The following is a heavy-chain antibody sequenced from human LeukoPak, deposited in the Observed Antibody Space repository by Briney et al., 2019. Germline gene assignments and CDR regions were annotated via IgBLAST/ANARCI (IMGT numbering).Heavy chain of an antibody. J-gene: IGHJ4*02. CDR2: ISGSGGST. CDR1: GFTFSSYG. Sequence: GGSLRLSCGASGFTFSSYGMGWVRQAPGKGLEWVSIISGSGGSTYYADSVKARFTISRDNFKNTVYLQMNSLRTEDTAVYYCAKYRYDILTAYYYFDYWGQGTLVTVSS. V-gene: IGHV3-23*01. D-gene: IGHD3-9*01. CDR3: AKYRYDILTAYYYFDY.